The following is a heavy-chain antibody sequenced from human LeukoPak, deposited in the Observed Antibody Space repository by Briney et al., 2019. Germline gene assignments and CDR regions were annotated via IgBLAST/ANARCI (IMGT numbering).Heavy chain of an antibody. J-gene: IGHJ4*02. Sequence: SETLSLTCTVSGGSISSYYWSWIRQPPGKGLEWIGYIYYSGSTNYNPSLKSRVTISVDKSKNQFPLKLSSVAAADTAVYYCARHCFSSGCLIDYWGQGTLVTVSS. CDR1: GGSISSYY. D-gene: IGHD6-19*01. CDR2: IYYSGST. V-gene: IGHV4-59*08. CDR3: ARHCFSSGCLIDY.